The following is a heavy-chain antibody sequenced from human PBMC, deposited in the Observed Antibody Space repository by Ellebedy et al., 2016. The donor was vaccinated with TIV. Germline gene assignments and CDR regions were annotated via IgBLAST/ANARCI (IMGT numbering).Heavy chain of an antibody. CDR1: GFTFSSYG. V-gene: IGHV3-30*18. CDR2: ISYDGSNK. Sequence: GESLKISCAASGFTFSSYGTHWVRQAPGKGLEWVALISYDGSNKYYADSVKGRFTISRDNSKNTLYLQMNSLRAEDTAVYYCAKNQRETGTTRLGMDVWGQGTTVTVSS. D-gene: IGHD1-7*01. CDR3: AKNQRETGTTRLGMDV. J-gene: IGHJ6*02.